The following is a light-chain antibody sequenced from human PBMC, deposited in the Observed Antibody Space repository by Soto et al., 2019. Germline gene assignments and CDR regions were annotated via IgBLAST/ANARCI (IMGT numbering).Light chain of an antibody. CDR3: QTWGTGSAFVV. V-gene: IGLV4-69*01. Sequence: QLVLTQSPSASASLGASVKLTCTLSSGHSNYAIAWHQQQPEKGPRYLMKVNSGGSHIKGDGIPDRFSGSSSGAERYLFISSLQSEDEVDYYCQTWGTGSAFVVFGGGTQLTVL. CDR1: SGHSNYA. CDR2: VNSGGSH. J-gene: IGLJ7*01.